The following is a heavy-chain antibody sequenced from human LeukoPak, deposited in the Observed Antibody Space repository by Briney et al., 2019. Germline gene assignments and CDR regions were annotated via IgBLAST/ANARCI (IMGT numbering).Heavy chain of an antibody. J-gene: IGHJ4*02. CDR3: ARGTRYSSGWTFDY. CDR2: TYYRSKWYN. D-gene: IGHD6-19*01. Sequence: SQTLSLTCDISGDSVSSNSAAWNWIRQSPSRGLEWLGRTYYRSKWYNDSVKSRITINPDTSKNQFSLQVNSVTPEDTAVYYCARGTRYSSGWTFDYWGQGTLVTVSS. CDR1: GDSVSSNSAA. V-gene: IGHV6-1*01.